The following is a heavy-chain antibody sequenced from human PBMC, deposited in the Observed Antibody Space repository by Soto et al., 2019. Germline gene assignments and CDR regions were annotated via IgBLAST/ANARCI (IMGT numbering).Heavy chain of an antibody. J-gene: IGHJ4*02. V-gene: IGHV1-69*06. Sequence: SVKVSCKASGGTFSSYAISWVRQAPGQGLEWMGGIIPIFGTENYAQKFQGRVTITADKSTSTAYMELSSLRSEDTAVYYCASQRDYYDSSGYYYFDYWGQGTLVTVSS. D-gene: IGHD3-22*01. CDR2: IIPIFGTE. CDR3: ASQRDYYDSSGYYYFDY. CDR1: GGTFSSYA.